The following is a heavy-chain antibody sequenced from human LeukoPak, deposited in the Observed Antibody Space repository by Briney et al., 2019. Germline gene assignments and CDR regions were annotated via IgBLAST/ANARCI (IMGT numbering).Heavy chain of an antibody. J-gene: IGHJ3*02. V-gene: IGHV3-7*01. CDR2: IKQDGSEK. CDR3: AKAGPPACSSTSCYLESDGAFDI. CDR1: GFTFSDYA. Sequence: GGSLRLSCAASGFTFSDYAMHWVRQAPGKGLEWVANIKQDGSEKYYVDSVKGRFTISRDNSKNTLYLQMNSLRAEDTAVYYCAKAGPPACSSTSCYLESDGAFDIWGQGTMVTVSS. D-gene: IGHD2-2*01.